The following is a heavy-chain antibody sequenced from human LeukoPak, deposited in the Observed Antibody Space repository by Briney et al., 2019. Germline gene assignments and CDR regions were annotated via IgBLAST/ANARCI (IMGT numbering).Heavy chain of an antibody. V-gene: IGHV3-23*01. Sequence: GGSLRLSCAASGFTFSSYAMSWVRQAPGKGLEWVSAISGSGGSTCYADSVKGRFTISRDNSKNTLYLQMNSLRAEDTAVYYCANVIMSPSDYWGQGTLVTVSS. CDR2: ISGSGGST. D-gene: IGHD5/OR15-5a*01. J-gene: IGHJ4*02. CDR1: GFTFSSYA. CDR3: ANVIMSPSDY.